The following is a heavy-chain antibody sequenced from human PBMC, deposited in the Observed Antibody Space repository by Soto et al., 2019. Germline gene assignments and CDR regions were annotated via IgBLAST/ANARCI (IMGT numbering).Heavy chain of an antibody. D-gene: IGHD3-10*01. CDR2: IKERGDKT. CDR3: AKEYGSGIYYFDW. Sequence: SGGSLRLSCAASGFSFSSYAMSWVRQAPGKGLEWVSGIKERGDKTYYADSVKGRFAISRDNSKNTLYLQMSSLTAADTAVYYCAKEYGSGIYYFDWWGQGTLVTVSS. J-gene: IGHJ5*01. CDR1: GFSFSSYA. V-gene: IGHV3-23*01.